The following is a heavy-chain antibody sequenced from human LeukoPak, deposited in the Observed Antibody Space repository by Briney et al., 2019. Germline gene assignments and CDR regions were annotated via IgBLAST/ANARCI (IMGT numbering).Heavy chain of an antibody. V-gene: IGHV5-51*01. D-gene: IGHD5-18*01. J-gene: IGHJ3*02. CDR3: ARQDTAMVLDAFDI. CDR1: GYSFPSYW. CDR2: IYPGDSDT. Sequence: GESLKISCKGSGYSFPSYWIGWVRQMPGKGLEWMGIIYPGDSDTRYSPSFQGQVTISADKSISTAYLQWSSLKASDTAIYYCARQDTAMVLDAFDIWGQGTMVTVSS.